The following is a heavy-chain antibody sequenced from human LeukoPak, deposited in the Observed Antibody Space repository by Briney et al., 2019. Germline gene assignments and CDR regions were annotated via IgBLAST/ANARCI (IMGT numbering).Heavy chain of an antibody. D-gene: IGHD3-22*01. CDR2: IYSGGST. V-gene: IGHV3-66*01. Sequence: GGSLRLSCAASGFTVSSNYMSWVRQAPGKGLEWVSVIYSGGSTYYADSVKGRFTISRDNPKNTLYLQMNSLRAEDTAVYYCARSPYYYDSSGYPPYYFDYWGQGTLVTVSS. CDR1: GFTVSSNY. CDR3: ARSPYYYDSSGYPPYYFDY. J-gene: IGHJ4*02.